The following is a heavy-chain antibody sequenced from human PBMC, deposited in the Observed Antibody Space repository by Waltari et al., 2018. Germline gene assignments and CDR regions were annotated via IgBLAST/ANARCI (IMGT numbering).Heavy chain of an antibody. D-gene: IGHD1-26*01. CDR2: ISSAGSYT. J-gene: IGHJ4*02. CDR3: SRKSGSGNTYFFDY. Sequence: EVQLVESGGGLVKAGGSLRLSCAASGFTFSSYTMNGVRRAPGEALEWVASISSAGSYTYYADSLKGRFSISRDNTKNSVDLQMNDLRAEDTAVYFCSRKSGSGNTYFFDYWGQGTLVTVSS. V-gene: IGHV3-21*02. CDR1: GFTFSSYT.